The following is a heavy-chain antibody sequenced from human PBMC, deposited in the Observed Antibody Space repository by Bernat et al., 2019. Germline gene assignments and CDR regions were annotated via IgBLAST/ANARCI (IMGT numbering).Heavy chain of an antibody. Sequence: QLQLQESGPGLVKPSETLSLTCTVSAGSISSHNYFWGWIREPPGKGLEWIGSVYSSGSTNYNPSLKSRVTISVDTSKNQFSLKLSSVTAADTAVYYCARDMGGNYYGSGSRTQYNWFDPWGQGTLVTVSS. CDR3: ARDMGGNYYGSGSRTQYNWFDP. V-gene: IGHV4-39*07. CDR1: AGSISSHNYF. J-gene: IGHJ5*02. CDR2: VYSSGST. D-gene: IGHD3-10*01.